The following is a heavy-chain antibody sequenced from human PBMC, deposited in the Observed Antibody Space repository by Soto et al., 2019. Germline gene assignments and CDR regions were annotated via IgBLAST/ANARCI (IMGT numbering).Heavy chain of an antibody. D-gene: IGHD6-19*01. CDR2: VFHTGTT. V-gene: IGHV4-4*02. J-gene: IGHJ5*02. CDR1: GDSVSSPYY. CDR3: ARSAGWYAVQP. Sequence: QVQLQESGPGLVKPSGTLSLTCAVSGDSVSSPYYWCWVRQPPGKGLEWIGEVFHTGTTSYNPSLSSQVTISMDKSTNQFSRDVGSVTAADTGVYYCARSAGWYAVQPWGPGTLVIVSS.